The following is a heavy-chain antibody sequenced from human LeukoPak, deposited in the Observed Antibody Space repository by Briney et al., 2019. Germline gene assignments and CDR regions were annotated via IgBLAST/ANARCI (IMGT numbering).Heavy chain of an antibody. D-gene: IGHD5-18*01. V-gene: IGHV3-33*01. J-gene: IGHJ4*02. CDR2: IWYDGSSK. CDR1: GFTFSNNG. Sequence: GGSLRLSCVASGFTFSNNGMHWVRQAPGKGLEWVAVIWYDGSSKYYADPVKGRFTISRDKSKNTLYLQMNSLRAEDTAVYYCARDRDTAMGLWGQGTLVTVSS. CDR3: ARDRDTAMGL.